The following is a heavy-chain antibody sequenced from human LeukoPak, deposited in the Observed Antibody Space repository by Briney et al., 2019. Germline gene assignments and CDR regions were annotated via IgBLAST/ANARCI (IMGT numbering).Heavy chain of an antibody. J-gene: IGHJ4*02. CDR3: ARDRGYYFDY. V-gene: IGHV4-61*01. CDR2: IYYSGST. CDR1: GYSISSGYY. Sequence: NPSETLSLTCTVSGYSISSGYYWSWIRQPPGKGLEWIGYIYYSGSTNYNPSLKSRVTISVDTSKNQFSLKLSSVTAADTAVYYCARDRGYYFDYWGQGTLVTVSS. D-gene: IGHD3-10*01.